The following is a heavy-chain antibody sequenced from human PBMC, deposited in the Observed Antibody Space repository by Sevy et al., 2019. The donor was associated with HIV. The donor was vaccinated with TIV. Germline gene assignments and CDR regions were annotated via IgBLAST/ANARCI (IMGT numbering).Heavy chain of an antibody. J-gene: IGHJ6*02. CDR1: GYTFTSYG. CDR2: ISAYNGNT. Sequence: ASVKVSCKASGYTFTSYGISWVRQAPGQGLEWMGWISAYNGNTNYAQKLQGRVTMTTDTSTSTAYMELRSLRSDDTAVYYCARDHPRGYSYGQEAYYYYGMDVWGQGTTVTVSS. D-gene: IGHD5-18*01. CDR3: ARDHPRGYSYGQEAYYYYGMDV. V-gene: IGHV1-18*01.